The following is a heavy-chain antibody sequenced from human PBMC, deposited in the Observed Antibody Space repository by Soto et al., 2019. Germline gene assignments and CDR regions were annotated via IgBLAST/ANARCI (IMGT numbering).Heavy chain of an antibody. D-gene: IGHD3-22*01. CDR1: GGSFSGYY. J-gene: IGHJ4*02. CDR2: INHSGST. Sequence: PSETLSLTCAVYGGSFSGYYWSWIRQPPGKGLEWIGEINHSGSTNYNPSPKSRVTISVDTSKNQFSLKLSSVTAADTAVYYCARSSTYYYDSSGYYFDYWGQGTLVTVSS. CDR3: ARSSTYYYDSSGYYFDY. V-gene: IGHV4-34*01.